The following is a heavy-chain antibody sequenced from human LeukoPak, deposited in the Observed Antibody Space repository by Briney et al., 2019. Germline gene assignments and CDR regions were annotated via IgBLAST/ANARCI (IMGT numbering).Heavy chain of an antibody. J-gene: IGHJ2*01. V-gene: IGHV4-38-2*02. CDR1: GYSISSGYY. Sequence: SETLSLTCTVSGYSISSGYYWGWIRQPPGKGLEWIGSIYHSGSTYYNPSLKSRVTISVDTSKNQFSLKLSSVTAADTAVYYCARESRSWYFDLWGRGTLVTVSS. CDR2: IYHSGST. CDR3: ARESRSWYFDL. D-gene: IGHD2-2*01.